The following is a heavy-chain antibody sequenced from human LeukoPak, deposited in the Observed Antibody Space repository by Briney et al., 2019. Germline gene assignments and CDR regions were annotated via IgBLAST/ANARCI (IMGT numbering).Heavy chain of an antibody. D-gene: IGHD6-13*01. CDR1: GYTFTGYY. CDR2: INPNSGGT. Sequence: ASVKVSCKASGYTFTGYYMHWVRQAPGQGLEWMGWINPNSGGTNYAQKFQGRVTMTRDTSISTAYMELSRLRPDDTAVYYCARARGIAAAGTLYNWFDPWGQGTLVTVSS. V-gene: IGHV1-2*02. J-gene: IGHJ5*02. CDR3: ARARGIAAAGTLYNWFDP.